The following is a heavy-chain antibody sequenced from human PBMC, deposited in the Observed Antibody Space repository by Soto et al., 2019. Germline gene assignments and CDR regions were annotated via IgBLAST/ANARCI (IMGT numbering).Heavy chain of an antibody. CDR1: GYTFTSYG. CDR2: ISGYNGNT. V-gene: IGHV1-18*04. Sequence: QVKRVQSGAEVKKPGASVKVSCKASGYTFTSYGVSWVRQAPGQGLEWMGWISGYNGNTNYAQKLQGRVTMTTDTSTSTAYMELRSLRSDDTAVYYCARAGKYYYGSGSPYYYGMDVWGQGITVTVSS. CDR3: ARAGKYYYGSGSPYYYGMDV. D-gene: IGHD3-10*01. J-gene: IGHJ6*02.